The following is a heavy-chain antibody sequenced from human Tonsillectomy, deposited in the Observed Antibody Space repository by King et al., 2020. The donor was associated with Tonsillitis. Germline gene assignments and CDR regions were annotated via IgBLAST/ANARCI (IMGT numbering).Heavy chain of an antibody. CDR2: IYYSGST. D-gene: IGHD3-10*01. CDR1: GGSISSSSYY. Sequence: QLQESGPGLVKPSETLSLTCTVSGGSISSSSYYWGWIRQPPGKGLEWIGSIYYSGSTYYNPSLKSRVTISVDTSKNQFSLKLSSVTAADTAVYYCARHRTPWLTTMGGMDVWGQGTTVTVSS. J-gene: IGHJ6*02. V-gene: IGHV4-39*07. CDR3: ARHRTPWLTTMGGMDV.